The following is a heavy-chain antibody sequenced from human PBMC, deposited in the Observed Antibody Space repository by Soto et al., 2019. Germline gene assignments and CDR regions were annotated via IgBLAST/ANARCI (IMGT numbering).Heavy chain of an antibody. D-gene: IGHD3-22*01. CDR2: IYHSGST. J-gene: IGHJ4*02. CDR3: ARLVYDSSGYRPG. CDR1: GGSISRCGYS. Sequence: SETLSLTCALSGGSISRCGYSWRWVRQPPGKGLEWIGYIYHSGSTYYTPSLKSRVTISVDRSKSQCSLKLSSVTAADTAVYYCARLVYDSSGYRPGWGQGTLVTVSS. V-gene: IGHV4-30-2*01.